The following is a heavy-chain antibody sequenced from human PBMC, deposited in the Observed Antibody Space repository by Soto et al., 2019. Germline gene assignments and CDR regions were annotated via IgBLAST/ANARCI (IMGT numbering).Heavy chain of an antibody. CDR1: GGSINSYY. CDR3: ARSSGSFYRNFDY. J-gene: IGHJ4*02. V-gene: IGHV4-59*01. CDR2: VYETGST. Sequence: PSETLSLTCTVSGGSINSYYWNWVRQPPGKGLEWIAYVYETGSTDYNPSLKSRLTISLDTSKNHFSLKLSSVTAADTAVYYCARSSGSFYRNFDYWGQGALVTVSS. D-gene: IGHD3-10*01.